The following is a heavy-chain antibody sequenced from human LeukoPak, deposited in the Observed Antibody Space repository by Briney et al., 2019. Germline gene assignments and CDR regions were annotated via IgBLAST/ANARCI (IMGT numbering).Heavy chain of an antibody. Sequence: SETLSLTCAVYGGSFSGYYWSRIRQPPGKGLEWIGEISHSGSTNYNPSLKSRVTISVDTSKNQFSLKLSSVTAADTAVYYCATEGYYYDSGGYYWGQGTLVTVSS. D-gene: IGHD3-22*01. J-gene: IGHJ4*02. CDR1: GGSFSGYY. CDR3: ATEGYYYDSGGYY. CDR2: ISHSGST. V-gene: IGHV4-34*01.